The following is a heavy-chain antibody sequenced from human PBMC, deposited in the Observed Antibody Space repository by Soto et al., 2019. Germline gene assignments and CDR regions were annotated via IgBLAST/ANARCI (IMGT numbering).Heavy chain of an antibody. CDR3: ARLGSSGRYQGSYFDY. J-gene: IGHJ4*02. V-gene: IGHV4-39*01. D-gene: IGHD6-19*01. CDR2: ILYSGST. Sequence: QLQLQESGPGLVKPSETLSLTCIVSGGSITRNNHYWGWIRQSPGKGLEWIGSILYSGSTNYNPSLKSRVTLSVETSKNQFSLKMSSATAADTALYYCARLGSSGRYQGSYFDYWGQGTLVTVSS. CDR1: GGSITRNNHY.